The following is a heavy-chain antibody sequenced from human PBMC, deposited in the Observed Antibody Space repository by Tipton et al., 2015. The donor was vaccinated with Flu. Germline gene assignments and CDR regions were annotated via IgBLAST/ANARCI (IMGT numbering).Heavy chain of an antibody. CDR2: IYNTGST. V-gene: IGHV4-39*01. J-gene: IGHJ4*02. CDR3: AAYSYDTSGPIFDI. Sequence: TLSLTCTVSGGSISNNYFYWGWLRQPPGKTLEWIGSIYNTGSTNYNPSLESRITVSLDTSKDQFSLKLRSVTDADSAVYYCAAYSYDTSGPIFDIWGQGALVTVSS. D-gene: IGHD3-22*01. CDR1: GGSISNNYFY.